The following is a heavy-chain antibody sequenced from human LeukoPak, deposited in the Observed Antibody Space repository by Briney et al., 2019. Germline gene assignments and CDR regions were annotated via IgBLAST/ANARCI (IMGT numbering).Heavy chain of an antibody. CDR1: GYTFTDYY. CDR2: VDPEDGET. J-gene: IGHJ3*02. V-gene: IGHV1-69-2*01. D-gene: IGHD1-26*01. Sequence: ASVEVFCKVSGYTFTDYYMHWVQQAPGKGLEWMGLVDPEDGETIYAEKFQGRVTITADTSTDTAYMELSSLRSEDTAVYYCATGIVGATVGGDAFDIWGQGTMVTVSS. CDR3: ATGIVGATVGGDAFDI.